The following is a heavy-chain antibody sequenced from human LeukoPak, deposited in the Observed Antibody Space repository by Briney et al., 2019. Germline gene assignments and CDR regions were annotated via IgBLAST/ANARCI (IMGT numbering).Heavy chain of an antibody. J-gene: IGHJ6*02. CDR3: ARAGAVAGPGMDV. D-gene: IGHD6-19*01. CDR1: GFTFSSYA. Sequence: GGSLRLSCAASGFTFSSYAMTWVRQAPGKGLEWVSAISGSGGSTYYADSVKGRFTISRDNSKNTLYLQMNSLRAEDTALYHCARAGAVAGPGMDVWGQGTTVTVSS. CDR2: ISGSGGST. V-gene: IGHV3-23*01.